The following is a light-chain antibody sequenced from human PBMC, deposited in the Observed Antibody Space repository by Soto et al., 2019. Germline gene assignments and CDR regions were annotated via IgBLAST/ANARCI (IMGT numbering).Light chain of an antibody. J-gene: IGKJ1*01. CDR1: QSISSW. V-gene: IGKV1-5*03. CDR3: HQYNSYWT. Sequence: DIQMTQSPSTLSASVGDRVTITCRASQSISSWLAWYQQKPGKAPKLLIYKASSLESGVPSRFSGSGSGTQFALTSSSLQPDDVATYYCHQYNSYWTFGQGTKVEIK. CDR2: KAS.